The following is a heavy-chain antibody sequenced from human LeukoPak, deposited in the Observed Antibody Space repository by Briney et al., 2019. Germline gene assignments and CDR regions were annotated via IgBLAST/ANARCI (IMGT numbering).Heavy chain of an antibody. Sequence: GGSLRLSCAASGFTFSSYSVNWVRQAPGKGLEWVSSISSSSSYIYYADSVKGRFTISRDNAKNSLYLQMNSLRAEDTAVYYCARWTGQQRDNWFDPWGQGTLVTVSS. CDR3: ARWTGQQRDNWFDP. J-gene: IGHJ5*02. D-gene: IGHD6-13*01. CDR2: ISSSSSYI. CDR1: GFTFSSYS. V-gene: IGHV3-21*01.